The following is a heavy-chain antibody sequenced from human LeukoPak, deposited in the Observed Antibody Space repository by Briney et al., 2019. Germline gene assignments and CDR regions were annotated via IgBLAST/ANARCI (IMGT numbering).Heavy chain of an antibody. Sequence: SQTLSLTCTVSGGSISSGGYYWSWIRQHPGKGLEWIGYIYYSGSTYYNPSLKSRVTISVDTSKNQFSLKLSSVTAADTAVYYCARGSPHHYYDSSGYYWGYFDLWGRGALVTVSS. CDR3: ARGSPHHYYDSSGYYWGYFDL. J-gene: IGHJ2*01. V-gene: IGHV4-31*03. CDR2: IYYSGST. D-gene: IGHD3-22*01. CDR1: GGSISSGGYY.